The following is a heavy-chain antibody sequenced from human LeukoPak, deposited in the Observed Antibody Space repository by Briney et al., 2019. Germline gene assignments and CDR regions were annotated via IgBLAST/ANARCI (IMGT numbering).Heavy chain of an antibody. Sequence: GGSLRLSCAASGFTFSSHWMHWVRQAPGKGLVLVSRIISDGSTTNYADSVKGRFTISRDNAKNTLYLQMYSLRAEDTAVYYCARGHVPGSDRHWDYWGQGILVTVSS. D-gene: IGHD3-10*01. CDR3: ARGHVPGSDRHWDY. J-gene: IGHJ4*02. V-gene: IGHV3-74*01. CDR2: IISDGSTT. CDR1: GFTFSSHW.